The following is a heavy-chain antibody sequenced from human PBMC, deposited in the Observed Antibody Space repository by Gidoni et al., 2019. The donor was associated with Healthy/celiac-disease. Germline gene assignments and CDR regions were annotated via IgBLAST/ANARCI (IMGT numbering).Heavy chain of an antibody. J-gene: IGHJ3*02. CDR2: ISRSSSYI. Sequence: EVQLVESGGGLVKPGGSLRLSCAASGFTFSSYSMTWVRQAPGKGLDGGSSISRSSSYIYYADSVKGRFNISRDNAKNALYLQMNSLRAEDTAVYYCAREGTTVVTPSDAVDIWGQGTMVTVSS. V-gene: IGHV3-21*01. CDR3: AREGTTVVTPSDAVDI. CDR1: GFTFSSYS. D-gene: IGHD4-17*01.